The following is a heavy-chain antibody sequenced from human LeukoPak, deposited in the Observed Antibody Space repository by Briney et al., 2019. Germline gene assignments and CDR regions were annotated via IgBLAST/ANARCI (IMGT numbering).Heavy chain of an antibody. V-gene: IGHV3-66*01. CDR3: ARANCGGDCFPYYFDY. J-gene: IGHJ4*02. D-gene: IGHD2-21*02. CDR1: EFTVSSIY. CDR2: IYSGGST. Sequence: GGSLRLSCAASEFTVSSIYMSWVRQAPGKGLEWVSVIYSGGSTYYADSVKGRFTISRDNSKNTLYLQMNSLRAEDTAVYYCARANCGGDCFPYYFDYWGQGTLVTVSS.